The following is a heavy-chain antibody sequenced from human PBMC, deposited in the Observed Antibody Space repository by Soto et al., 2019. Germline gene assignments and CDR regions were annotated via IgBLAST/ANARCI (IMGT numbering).Heavy chain of an antibody. CDR2: IIPIFGTA. Sequence: SVKASCKASGGTFSSYAISWVRQAPGQGLEWMGGIIPIFGTANYAQKFQGRVTITADESTSTAYMELSSLRSEDTAVYYCARGHYDFWSGYYTPNYYYYGMDVWGQGTTVTVSS. CDR1: GGTFSSYA. J-gene: IGHJ6*02. CDR3: ARGHYDFWSGYYTPNYYYYGMDV. V-gene: IGHV1-69*13. D-gene: IGHD3-3*01.